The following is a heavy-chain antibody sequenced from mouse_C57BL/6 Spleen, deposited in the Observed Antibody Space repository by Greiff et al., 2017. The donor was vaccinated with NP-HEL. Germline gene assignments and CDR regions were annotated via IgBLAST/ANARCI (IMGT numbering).Heavy chain of an antibody. V-gene: IGHV1-7*01. D-gene: IGHD1-1*01. CDR3: ARGGYGSSLAY. CDR2: INPSSGYT. Sequence: VQRVESGAELAKPGASVKLSCKASGYTFTSYWMHWVKQRPGQGLEWIGYINPSSGYTKYNQKFKDKATLTADKASSTAYMQLSSLTYEDSAVYYCARGGYGSSLAYWGQGTLVTVSA. J-gene: IGHJ3*01. CDR1: GYTFTSYW.